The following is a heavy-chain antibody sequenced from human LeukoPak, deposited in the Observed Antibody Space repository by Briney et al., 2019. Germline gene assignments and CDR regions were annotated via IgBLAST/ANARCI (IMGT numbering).Heavy chain of an antibody. CDR2: IYYSGST. CDR3: ARDQYYYGMDV. V-gene: IGHV4-59*01. Sequence: TLSLTXXVSXGSISSYYWSWIRQPPGKGLEWIGYIYYSGSTNYNPSLKSRVTISVETSKNKISLKLSSVTAADTAVYYCARDQYYYGMDVWGQGTTVTVSS. J-gene: IGHJ6*02. CDR1: XGSISSYY.